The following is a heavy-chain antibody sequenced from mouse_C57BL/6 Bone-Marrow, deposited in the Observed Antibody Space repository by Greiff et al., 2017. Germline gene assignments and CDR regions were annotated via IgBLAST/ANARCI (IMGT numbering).Heavy chain of an antibody. CDR1: GYTFTSYD. J-gene: IGHJ1*03. CDR2: IYPRDGSP. D-gene: IGHD2-3*01. CDR3: AREGWLLRNWYFDV. Sequence: QVQLKESGPELVKPGASVKLSCKASGYTFTSYDINWVKQRPGQGLEWIGWIYPRDGSPKYNEKFQGKATLTVDPSSRTAYMGRHSLTSEDSAVYFCAREGWLLRNWYFDVWGTGTTVTVSS. V-gene: IGHV1-85*01.